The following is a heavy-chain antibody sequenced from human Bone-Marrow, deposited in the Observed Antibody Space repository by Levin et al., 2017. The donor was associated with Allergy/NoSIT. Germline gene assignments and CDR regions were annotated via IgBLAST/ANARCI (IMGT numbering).Heavy chain of an antibody. J-gene: IGHJ4*02. V-gene: IGHV4-30-2*01. CDR1: GGSISSGGYS. CDR3: ATSLWFGAYFDY. Sequence: PSETLSLTCAVSGGSISSGGYSWSWIRQPPGKGLEWIGYIYHSGSTYYNPSLKSRVTISMDRSKNHFSLNLTSVTAADTAVYFCATSLWFGAYFDYWGQGTLVTVSS. CDR2: IYHSGST. D-gene: IGHD3-10*01.